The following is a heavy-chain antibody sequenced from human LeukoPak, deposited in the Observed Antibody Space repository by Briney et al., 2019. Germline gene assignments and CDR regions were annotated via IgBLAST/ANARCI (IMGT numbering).Heavy chain of an antibody. CDR3: ARDGSWYQFDY. CDR2: IYGGGTT. CDR1: GCSVSSSY. Sequence: GGSLRLSCAASGCSVSSSYMTWVRQAPGKGLEWVSLIYGGGTTYYADSVKGRFTISRDNSKNTMYLQMNSLRSEDTAVYYCARDGSWYQFDYWGQGTLVTVSS. D-gene: IGHD6-13*01. J-gene: IGHJ4*02. V-gene: IGHV3-53*01.